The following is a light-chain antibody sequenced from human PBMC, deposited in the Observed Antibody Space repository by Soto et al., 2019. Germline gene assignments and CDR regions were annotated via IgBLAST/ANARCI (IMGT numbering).Light chain of an antibody. CDR3: RQRSNWPRT. CDR2: DAS. J-gene: IGKJ1*01. CDR1: QSVSSN. Sequence: EMVMTQSPATLSVSAVERATLSCRASQSVSSNLAWYQQKPGQAPRLLIYDASNRATGIPARFSGSGSGTDFTLTISSLEPEDFAVYYCRQRSNWPRTFGQGTKVDI. V-gene: IGKV3-11*01.